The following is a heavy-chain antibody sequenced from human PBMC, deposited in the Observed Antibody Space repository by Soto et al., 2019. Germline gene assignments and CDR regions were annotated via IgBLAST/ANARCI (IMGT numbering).Heavy chain of an antibody. D-gene: IGHD6-19*01. J-gene: IGHJ4*02. CDR3: ALTRRSSLLEVAGPGFEY. V-gene: IGHV3-30*03. CDR1: GFTFSSYA. Sequence: GGSLRLSCAASGFTFSSYAMHWVRQAPGKGLEWVSVLSYEGSEEYYADSVRGRFTISRDNSKSTLFLQMDSLRVEDTGVYYCALTRRSSLLEVAGPGFEYWGQGTLVTVSS. CDR2: LSYEGSEE.